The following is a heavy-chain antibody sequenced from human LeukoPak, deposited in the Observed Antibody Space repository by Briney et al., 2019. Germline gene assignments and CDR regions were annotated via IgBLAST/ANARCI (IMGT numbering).Heavy chain of an antibody. V-gene: IGHV4-59*01. Sequence: SETLSLTCTVSGGSISSYYWSWIRQPPGKGLEWIGYIYYSGSTNYNPSLKSRVTISVDTSKNQFSLKLSSVTAADTAVYYCARGRPVSYYNYYFDYWGQGTLVTVSS. CDR1: GGSISSYY. CDR2: IYYSGST. D-gene: IGHD3-10*01. J-gene: IGHJ4*02. CDR3: ARGRPVSYYNYYFDY.